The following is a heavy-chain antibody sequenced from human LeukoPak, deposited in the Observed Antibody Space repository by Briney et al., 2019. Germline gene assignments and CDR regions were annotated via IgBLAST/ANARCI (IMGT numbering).Heavy chain of an antibody. D-gene: IGHD4-17*01. CDR2: IYRGGST. V-gene: IGHV3-53*01. J-gene: IGHJ4*02. CDR3: ARVPTTVTTVYFDY. CDR1: GFTVSSNY. Sequence: PGGSLRLSCAASGFTVSSNYMSWVRQAPGKGLEWVSVIYRGGSTYYADSVKGRFTISRDNSKNTLYLQMNSLRAEDTAVYYCARVPTTVTTVYFDYWGQGTLVTVSS.